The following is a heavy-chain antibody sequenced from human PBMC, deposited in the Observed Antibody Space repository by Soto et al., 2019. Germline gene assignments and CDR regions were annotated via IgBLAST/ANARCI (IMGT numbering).Heavy chain of an antibody. J-gene: IGHJ4*02. D-gene: IGHD2-15*01. CDR2: ISYDGSNK. Sequence: GGSLRLSCAASGFTFSSYGMHWVRQAPGKGLEWVAVISYDGSNKYYADSVKGRFTISRDNSKNTLYLQMNSLRAEDTAVYYCAKDLRYCSGGSCYYFDYWRQGTLVTVSS. V-gene: IGHV3-30*18. CDR3: AKDLRYCSGGSCYYFDY. CDR1: GFTFSSYG.